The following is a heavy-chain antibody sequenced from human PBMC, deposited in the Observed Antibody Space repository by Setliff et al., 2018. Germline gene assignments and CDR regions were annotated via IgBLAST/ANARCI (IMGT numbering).Heavy chain of an antibody. CDR2: INDSGRS. CDR1: GESFSGHY. J-gene: IGHJ6*03. V-gene: IGHV4-34*01. D-gene: IGHD6-19*01. Sequence: SETLSLTCAVYGESFSGHYWNWIRQPPGKGLEWIGEINDSGRSNHNPSLKSRLTMSVDTYKKQFSLTLTSVTAADTAVYYCARGSSYDKGWFPRTLYYYYYLDVWANGTTVTVSS. CDR3: ARGSSYDKGWFPRTLYYYYYLDV.